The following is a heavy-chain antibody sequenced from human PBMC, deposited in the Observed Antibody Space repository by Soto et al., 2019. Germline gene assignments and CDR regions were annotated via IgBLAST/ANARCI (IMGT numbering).Heavy chain of an antibody. CDR2: VFDGVTT. Sequence: QVQLQESGPGLVKPSQTLSLTCTVSDGSISSGAYYWSWIRQHPGKGLECIGNVFDGVTTYYNPSLKSRVSISACTTKNQFSLKLSSVTAADTAMYYCARGDVGEWYFDYCGQGILVTVSS. V-gene: IGHV4-31*03. CDR1: DGSISSGAYY. CDR3: ARGDVGEWYFDY. D-gene: IGHD3-10*01. J-gene: IGHJ4*02.